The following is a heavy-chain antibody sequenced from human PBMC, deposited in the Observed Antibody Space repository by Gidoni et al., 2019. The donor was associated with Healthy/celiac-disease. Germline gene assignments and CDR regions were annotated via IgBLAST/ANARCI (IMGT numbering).Heavy chain of an antibody. CDR3: ARDSAPYDSSGYYYLLPYYYYYGMDV. D-gene: IGHD3-22*01. CDR2: IYYSGST. CDR1: GGSISSGGYY. J-gene: IGHJ6*02. Sequence: QVQLQESGPGLVKPSQTLSLTCTVSGGSISSGGYYWIWIRQHPGKGLEWIGYIYYSGSTYYNPSLKSRVTISVDTSKNQFSLKLSSVTAADTAVYYCARDSAPYDSSGYYYLLPYYYYYGMDVWGQGTTVTVSS. V-gene: IGHV4-31*03.